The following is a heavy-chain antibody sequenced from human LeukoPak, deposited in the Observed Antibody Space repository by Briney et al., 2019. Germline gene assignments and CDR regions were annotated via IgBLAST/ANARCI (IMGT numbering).Heavy chain of an antibody. V-gene: IGHV4-34*01. CDR1: GGSFSGYY. CDR2: INHSGST. J-gene: IGHJ5*02. Sequence: PSETLSLTCAVYGGSFSGYYWSWIRQPPGKGLEWIGEINHSGSTNYNPSLKSRVTISVDTSKNQFSLKLSSVTAADTAVYYCARVKHYDFWSGALGFDPWGQGTLVTLSS. D-gene: IGHD3-3*01. CDR3: ARVKHYDFWSGALGFDP.